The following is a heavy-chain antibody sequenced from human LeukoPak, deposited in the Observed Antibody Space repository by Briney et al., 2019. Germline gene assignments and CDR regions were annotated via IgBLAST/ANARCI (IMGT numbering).Heavy chain of an antibody. D-gene: IGHD1-14*01. CDR2: VSYDGSNK. J-gene: IGHJ6*03. CDR3: ARYKGYYYYMDV. CDR1: GFTFSSYA. V-gene: IGHV3-30*01. Sequence: AGGSLRLSCAASGFTFSSYAMHWVRQAPGNGLEWVAVVSYDGSNKYYADSVKGRFTISRDNSKNTLYLQMNSLRAEDTAVYYCARYKGYYYYMDVWGKGTTVTVSS.